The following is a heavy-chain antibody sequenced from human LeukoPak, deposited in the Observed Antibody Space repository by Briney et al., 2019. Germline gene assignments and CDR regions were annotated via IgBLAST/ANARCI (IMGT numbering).Heavy chain of an antibody. D-gene: IGHD4-23*01. CDR1: GGTFTIYV. CDR2: IIPMFGTT. J-gene: IGHJ5*02. V-gene: IGHV1-69*06. Sequence: SVKVSFRASGGTFTIYVINWLRQAPGQGLEWMGRIIPMFGTTNYAQKFQGRVTITADKSASTAYMELSSLRSEDTAVYYCARGRGGSEFDPWGQGTLVTVSS. CDR3: ARGRGGSEFDP.